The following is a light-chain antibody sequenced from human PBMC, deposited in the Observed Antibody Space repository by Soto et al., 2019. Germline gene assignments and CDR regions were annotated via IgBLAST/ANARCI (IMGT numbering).Light chain of an antibody. CDR2: GNS. V-gene: IGLV1-40*01. CDR3: QSYDNTLSGVV. J-gene: IGLJ2*01. CDR1: SSNIGAGYD. Sequence: QSVLTQPPSVSGAPGQRVTISCTGSSSNIGAGYDVHWYLHLPGTAPKLLIFGNSHRPSGVPDRFSASKSGTSASLAITRLQAEDEADYYCQSYDNTLSGVVFGGGTKLTVL.